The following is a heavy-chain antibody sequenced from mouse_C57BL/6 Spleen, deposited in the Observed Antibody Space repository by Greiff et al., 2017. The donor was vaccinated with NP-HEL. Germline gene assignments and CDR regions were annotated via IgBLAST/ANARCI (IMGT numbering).Heavy chain of an antibody. D-gene: IGHD1-1*01. CDR3: TRYYYGSLYYFDY. CDR2: IDPETGGT. V-gene: IGHV1-15*01. J-gene: IGHJ2*01. CDR1: GYTFTDYE. Sequence: VQLVESGAELVRPGASVTLSCKASGYTFTDYEMHWVKQTPVHGLEWIGAIDPETGGTAYNQKFKGKAILTADKSSSTAYMELRSLTSEDSAVYYCTRYYYGSLYYFDYWGQGTTLTVSS.